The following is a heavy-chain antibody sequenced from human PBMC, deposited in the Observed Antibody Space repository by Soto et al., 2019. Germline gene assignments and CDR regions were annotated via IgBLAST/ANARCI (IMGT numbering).Heavy chain of an antibody. CDR2: ISYEGSNK. J-gene: IGHJ4*02. CDR3: VTNLRLSEQLAGY. Sequence: PGGSLRLSCAASGFTFSSYGMHWVRQAPGKGLERVAVISYEGSNKYYADSVKGRFTISRDNSKDTLYLQMSSVRAEATPVHYCVTNLRLSEQLAGYWGQGTLVTVSS. D-gene: IGHD6-6*01. CDR1: GFTFSSYG. V-gene: IGHV3-30*03.